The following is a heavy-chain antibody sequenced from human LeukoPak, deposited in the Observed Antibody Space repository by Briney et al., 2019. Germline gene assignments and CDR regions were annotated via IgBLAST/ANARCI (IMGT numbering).Heavy chain of an antibody. Sequence: PGGSLRLSCAASGFTVSSNYMSWLRQAPGKGLEWVSVIYSGGSTYYADSVKGRFTISRDNSKNTLYLQMNSLRAEDTAVYYCARGLDDFWSGYYLDYWGQGTLVTVSS. CDR3: ARGLDDFWSGYYLDY. D-gene: IGHD3-3*01. CDR2: IYSGGST. CDR1: GFTVSSNY. J-gene: IGHJ4*02. V-gene: IGHV3-53*01.